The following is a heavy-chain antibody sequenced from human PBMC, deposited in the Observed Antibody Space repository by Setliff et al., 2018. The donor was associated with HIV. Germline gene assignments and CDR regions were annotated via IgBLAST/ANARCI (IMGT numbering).Heavy chain of an antibody. V-gene: IGHV1-18*01. CDR1: GYTFISYG. Sequence: ASVKVSCKTSGYTFISYGISWVRQAPGQGLEWMGWISGYNANTNYALELQGRLTMTADTSTRTAYMELWSLRSDDTAVYYCVRVPVSNYYYYMDVWGKGTTVTVSS. CDR2: ISGYNANT. J-gene: IGHJ6*03. CDR3: VRVPVSNYYYYMDV.